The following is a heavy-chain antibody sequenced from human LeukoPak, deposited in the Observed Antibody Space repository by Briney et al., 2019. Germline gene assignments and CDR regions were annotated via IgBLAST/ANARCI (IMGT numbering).Heavy chain of an antibody. D-gene: IGHD4-17*01. Sequence: PGGSLRLSCAASGFTFDDYGMSWVRQAPGKGLEWVSSISSSSSYIYYADSVKGRFTISRDNAKNSLYLQMNSLRAEDTAVYYCVRMSRGLTTEYFDYWGQGTLVTVSS. V-gene: IGHV3-21*01. CDR3: VRMSRGLTTEYFDY. J-gene: IGHJ4*02. CDR1: GFTFDDYG. CDR2: ISSSSSYI.